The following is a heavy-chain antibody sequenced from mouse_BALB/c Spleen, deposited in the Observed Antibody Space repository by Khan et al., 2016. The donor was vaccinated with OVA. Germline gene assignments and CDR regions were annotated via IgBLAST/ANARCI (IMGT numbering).Heavy chain of an antibody. CDR3: ASHLTGSFAY. Sequence: EVELVESGGDLVKPGGSLKLSCATSGFTFSSYSMSWVRQTPDKRLEWVTTISSAGDYTYYPDSVRGRFTISRDNAKISLYLQMSSLKSEDTAMYYCASHLTGSFAYWGQGTLVTVSA. V-gene: IGHV5-6*01. D-gene: IGHD4-1*01. CDR1: GFTFSSYS. J-gene: IGHJ3*01. CDR2: ISSAGDYT.